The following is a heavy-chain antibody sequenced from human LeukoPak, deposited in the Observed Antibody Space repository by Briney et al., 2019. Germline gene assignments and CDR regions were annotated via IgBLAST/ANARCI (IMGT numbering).Heavy chain of an antibody. D-gene: IGHD2-2*01. V-gene: IGHV3-7*01. CDR2: INQDGSER. CDR3: ARGLDCRSTSCYLDT. CDR1: GFTFTKYW. Sequence: PGRSLRLSCAASGFTFTKYWMTWVRQDPGKGLEWVANINQDGSERFYVDSVKGRFTISRDNAKNSLYLQMNSLGAEDTAVYYCARGLDCRSTSCYLDTWGQGTLVTVSS. J-gene: IGHJ4*02.